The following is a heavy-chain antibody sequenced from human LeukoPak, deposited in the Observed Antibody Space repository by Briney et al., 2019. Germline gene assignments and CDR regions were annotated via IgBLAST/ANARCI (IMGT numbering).Heavy chain of an antibody. D-gene: IGHD3-22*01. CDR3: ARDYYDSSGDANWFDP. J-gene: IGHJ5*02. V-gene: IGHV3-21*04. CDR2: ISSSSSYI. CDR1: GFTFSSYS. Sequence: GGSLRLSCAASGFTFSSYSMNWVRQAPGKGLEWVSSISSSSSYIYYADSVKGRFTISRDNAKNSLYLQMNSLRAEDTAVYYCARDYYDSSGDANWFDPWGQGTLVIVSS.